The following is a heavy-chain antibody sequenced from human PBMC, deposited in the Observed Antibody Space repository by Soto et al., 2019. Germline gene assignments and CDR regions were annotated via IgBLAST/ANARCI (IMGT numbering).Heavy chain of an antibody. CDR1: GGTFSSYA. Sequence: SVKVSCKASGGTFSSYAISWVRQAPGQGLEWMGGIIPIFGTANYAQKFQGRVTITADESTSTAYMELSSLRSEDTAVYYCARSYGSPVLANYYYYYGMDVWGQGTTVTVSS. V-gene: IGHV1-69*13. CDR2: IIPIFGTA. D-gene: IGHD5-18*01. CDR3: ARSYGSPVLANYYYYYGMDV. J-gene: IGHJ6*02.